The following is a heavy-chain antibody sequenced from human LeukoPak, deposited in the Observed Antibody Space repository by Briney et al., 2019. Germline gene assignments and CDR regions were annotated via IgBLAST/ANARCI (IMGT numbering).Heavy chain of an antibody. CDR2: IYYSGST. CDR1: GVSICSYY. CDR3: ARTTYYYDSSGEPY. D-gene: IGHD3-22*01. V-gene: IGHV4-59*08. J-gene: IGHJ4*02. Sequence: PSETLSLTCTLSGVSICSYYWSWIRQPPGKGLEWIGYIYYSGSTNYNPSLKSRVTISVDTSKNQFSLKLSSVTAADTAVYYCARTTYYYDSSGEPYWGQGTLVTVSS.